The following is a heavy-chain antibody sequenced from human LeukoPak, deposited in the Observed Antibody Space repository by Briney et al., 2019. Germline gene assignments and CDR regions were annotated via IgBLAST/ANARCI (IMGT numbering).Heavy chain of an antibody. D-gene: IGHD1-26*01. V-gene: IGHV3-23*05. J-gene: IGHJ4*02. CDR2: VNNKGNNK. CDR1: GFTFSRYA. Sequence: GGSLRLSCAASGFTFSRYAMSWVRQAPGKGLEWVSAVNNKGNNKYYADSVRGRFTISRDNSKNTLYLQMDSLRAEDTAVYYCAKDVRGGPIVGAGSVDYWGQGTLVTVSS. CDR3: AKDVRGGPIVGAGSVDY.